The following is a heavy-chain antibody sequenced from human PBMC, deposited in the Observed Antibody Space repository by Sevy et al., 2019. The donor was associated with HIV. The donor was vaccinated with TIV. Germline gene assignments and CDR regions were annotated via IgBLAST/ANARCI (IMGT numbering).Heavy chain of an antibody. D-gene: IGHD4-4*01. CDR2: INPNSGGT. J-gene: IGHJ5*02. CDR1: GYTFTGYY. Sequence: SVKVSCKASGYTFTGYYMHWVRQAPGQGLEWMGWINPNSGGTNYAQKFQGRVTMTRDTSISTAYMELSRLGSDDTAVYYCARDTQLEYSNYEGRWFDPWGQGTLVTVSS. V-gene: IGHV1-2*02. CDR3: ARDTQLEYSNYEGRWFDP.